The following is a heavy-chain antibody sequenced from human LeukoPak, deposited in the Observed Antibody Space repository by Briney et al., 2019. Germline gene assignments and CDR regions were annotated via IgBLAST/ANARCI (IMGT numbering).Heavy chain of an antibody. CDR1: GYTLTELS. J-gene: IGHJ1*01. D-gene: IGHD3-22*01. V-gene: IGHV1-24*01. CDR2: FDPEDGET. Sequence: ASVKVSCKVSGYTLTELSMHWVRQAPGKGLEWMGGFDPEDGETIYAQKFQGRVTMTEDTSTDTAYMELSSLRSEDTAVYYCATAGDSSGRLQHWGQGTLVTVSP. CDR3: ATAGDSSGRLQH.